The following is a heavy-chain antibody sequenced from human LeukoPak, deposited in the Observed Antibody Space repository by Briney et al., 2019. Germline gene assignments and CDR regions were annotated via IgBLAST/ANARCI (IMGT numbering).Heavy chain of an antibody. D-gene: IGHD3-22*01. CDR2: ISYDGSNK. J-gene: IGHJ4*02. Sequence: GGSLRLSCAASGFTFSSYAMHWVRQAPGKGLEWVAVISYDGSNKYYADSVKGRFTISRDNSKNTLYLQMNSLRAEDTAVYYCARRLFAGDSMFSGFDYWGQGTLVTVSS. CDR1: GFTFSSYA. CDR3: ARRLFAGDSMFSGFDY. V-gene: IGHV3-30-3*01.